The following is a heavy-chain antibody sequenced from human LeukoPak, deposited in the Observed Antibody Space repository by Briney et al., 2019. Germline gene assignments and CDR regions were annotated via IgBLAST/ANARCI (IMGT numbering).Heavy chain of an antibody. J-gene: IGHJ6*04. CDR2: ISYDGSNK. V-gene: IGHV3-30*04. CDR1: GFTFSSYA. D-gene: IGHD3-3*01. Sequence: GGSLRLSCAASGFTFSSYAMHRVRQAPGKGLEWVAVISYDGSNKYYADSVKGRFTISRDNSKNTLYLQMNSLRAEDTAVYYCAREIPSITIFGRTDSMDVWGKGTTVTVSS. CDR3: AREIPSITIFGRTDSMDV.